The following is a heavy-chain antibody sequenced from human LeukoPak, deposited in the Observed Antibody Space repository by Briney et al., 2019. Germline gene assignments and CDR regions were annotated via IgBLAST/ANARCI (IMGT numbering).Heavy chain of an antibody. CDR3: ARDRGRQWLIYDAFDI. CDR2: IFYSGST. Sequence: PSETLSLTCTVSGGSISSHYWSWIRQPPGKGLEWIGYIFYSGSTNYNPSLKSRVTISVDTSKNQFSLKLSSVTAADTAVYYCARDRGRQWLIYDAFDIWGQGTTVTVSS. D-gene: IGHD6-19*01. V-gene: IGHV4-59*11. J-gene: IGHJ3*02. CDR1: GGSISSHY.